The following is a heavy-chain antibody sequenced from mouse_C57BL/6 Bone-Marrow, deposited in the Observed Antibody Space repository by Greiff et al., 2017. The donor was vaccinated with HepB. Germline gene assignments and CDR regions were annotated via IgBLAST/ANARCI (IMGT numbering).Heavy chain of an antibody. D-gene: IGHD1-1*01. CDR3: ARGATVVAEGYYFDY. V-gene: IGHV1-26*01. Sequence: EVQLQQSGPELVKPGASVKISCKASGYTFTDYYMNWVKQSHGKSLEWIGDINPNNGGTSYNQKFKGKATLTVDKSSSTAYMDLRSLTSEDSAVYYCARGATVVAEGYYFDYWGQGTTLTVSS. J-gene: IGHJ2*01. CDR2: INPNNGGT. CDR1: GYTFTDYY.